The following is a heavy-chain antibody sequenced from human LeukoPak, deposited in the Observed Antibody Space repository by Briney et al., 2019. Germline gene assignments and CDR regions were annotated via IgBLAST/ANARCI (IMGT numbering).Heavy chain of an antibody. CDR2: INDSGTT. CDR3: ARYISFGDAFDI. J-gene: IGHJ3*02. Sequence: SETLSLTCGVSTEFFSGYYWGWIRQPPGKGLEWIGDINDSGTTKYNPTLKSRVTISIDTSKNQFSLKVKFVTAADTGVYYCARYISFGDAFDIWGQGTMVTVSS. D-gene: IGHD3-16*01. CDR1: TEFFSGYY. V-gene: IGHV4-34*01.